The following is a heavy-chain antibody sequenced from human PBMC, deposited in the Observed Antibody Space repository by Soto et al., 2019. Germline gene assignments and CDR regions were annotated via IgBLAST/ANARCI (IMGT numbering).Heavy chain of an antibody. CDR3: ARSLIVVVPAVPRHYYYGMDV. Sequence: QVQLVESGGGVVQPGRSLRLSCAASGFTFSSYGMHWVRQAPGKGLEWVAVIWYDGSNKNYADSVKGRFTISRDNSKNTLYLQMNSLRAEDTAVYYCARSLIVVVPAVPRHYYYGMDVWGQGTTVTVSS. V-gene: IGHV3-33*01. J-gene: IGHJ6*02. D-gene: IGHD2-2*01. CDR2: IWYDGSNK. CDR1: GFTFSSYG.